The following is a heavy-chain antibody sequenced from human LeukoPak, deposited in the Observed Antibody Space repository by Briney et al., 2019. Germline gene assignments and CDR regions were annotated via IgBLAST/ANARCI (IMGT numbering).Heavy chain of an antibody. V-gene: IGHV3-74*01. D-gene: IGHD3-10*01. CDR3: AREKPFGELF. CDR2: INSDGSST. Sequence: PGGSLRLSCAASGFTFSSYWMHWVRQAPGEGLVWVSRINSDGSSTSYADSVKGRFTISRDNAKNTLYLQMNSLRAEDTAVYYCAREKPFGELFWGQGTLVTVSS. CDR1: GFTFSSYW. J-gene: IGHJ4*02.